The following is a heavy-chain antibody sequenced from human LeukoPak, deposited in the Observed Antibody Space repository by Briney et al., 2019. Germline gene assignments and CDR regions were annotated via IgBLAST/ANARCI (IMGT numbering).Heavy chain of an antibody. V-gene: IGHV3-48*04. J-gene: IGHJ4*02. D-gene: IGHD2-15*01. CDR1: GFTFSKFS. CDR2: ITSSSRTI. CDR3: AGVGEHCSGGSCYGY. Sequence: GGSLRLSCAASGFTFSKFSMHWVRQAPGKGLEWLSYITSSSRTINYADSVKGRFTISRDNAKNSLYLQMNSLRAEDTAVYYCAGVGEHCSGGSCYGYWGQGTLVTVSS.